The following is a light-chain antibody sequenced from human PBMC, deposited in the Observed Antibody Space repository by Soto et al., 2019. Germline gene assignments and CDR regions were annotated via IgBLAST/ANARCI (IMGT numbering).Light chain of an antibody. J-gene: IGKJ1*01. Sequence: DIVMTQSPDSLAVSLGERATINCKSSQSVLYSSNNKNYLAWYQQKPGQPPKLLIYWASTRESGVPDRFSGSGSGTDFTLTISSLQAEDVAVYYCQQYYSIRGTFGQGTKVEIK. CDR3: QQYYSIRGT. CDR1: QSVLYSSNNKNY. CDR2: WAS. V-gene: IGKV4-1*01.